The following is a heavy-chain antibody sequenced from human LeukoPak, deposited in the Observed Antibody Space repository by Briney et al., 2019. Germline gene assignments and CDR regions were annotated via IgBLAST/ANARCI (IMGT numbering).Heavy chain of an antibody. J-gene: IGHJ4*02. D-gene: IGHD6-13*01. CDR1: GCTFTGYY. CDR3: ARLVAAAGTGGYY. Sequence: ASVKVSFKASGCTFTGYYMHWVRQAPGQGLEWMGWINPNSGGTNYAQKFQGRVTMTRDTSISTAYMELSRLRSDDTAVYYCARLVAAAGTGGYYWGQGTLVTVSS. V-gene: IGHV1-2*02. CDR2: INPNSGGT.